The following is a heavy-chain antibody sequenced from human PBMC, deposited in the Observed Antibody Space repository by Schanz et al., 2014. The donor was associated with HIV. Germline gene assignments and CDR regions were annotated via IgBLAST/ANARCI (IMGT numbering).Heavy chain of an antibody. D-gene: IGHD2-21*01. CDR2: ISWNSGRT. CDR3: VKDMGDLVVSGTVWNAFDI. Sequence: EVQLLESGGGLVQPGGSLRLSCAASGFTFSNYAMSWVRQAPGKGLEGVSGISWNSGRTDYAGSVKGRCTISRDNAKNSLYLQMRSLRVDDTAFYYCVKDMGDLVVSGTVWNAFDIWGQGTMVTVSS. CDR1: GFTFSNYA. V-gene: IGHV3-9*01. J-gene: IGHJ3*02.